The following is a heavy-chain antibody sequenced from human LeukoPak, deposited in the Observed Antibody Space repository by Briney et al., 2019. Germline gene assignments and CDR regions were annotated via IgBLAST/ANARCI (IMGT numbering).Heavy chain of an antibody. D-gene: IGHD3-22*01. V-gene: IGHV4-39*07. CDR1: GGSISSSSYY. Sequence: SETLSLTCTVSGGSISSSSYYWGWIRQPPGKGLEWIGSIYYSGSTYYNPSLKSRVTISVDTSKNQFSLKLSSVTAADTAVYYCAREAPTDYYDSSVALKINYYYYYMDVWGKGTTVTVSS. CDR2: IYYSGST. CDR3: AREAPTDYYDSSVALKINYYYYYMDV. J-gene: IGHJ6*03.